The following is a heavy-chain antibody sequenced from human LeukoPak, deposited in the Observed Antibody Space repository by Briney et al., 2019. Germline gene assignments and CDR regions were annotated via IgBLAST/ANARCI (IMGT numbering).Heavy chain of an antibody. J-gene: IGHJ4*02. CDR3: ARVPSPLHYYDSSGYYYFDY. Sequence: GASVKVSCKTSGYTFTNYGLNWVRQAPGQGLEWMGWISTYNGDTNYAQKLQGRVTMTTDTSTTTAYMELRSLRSDDTAVYYCARVPSPLHYYDSSGYYYFDYWGQGTLVTVSS. D-gene: IGHD3-22*01. V-gene: IGHV1-18*01. CDR1: GYTFTNYG. CDR2: ISTYNGDT.